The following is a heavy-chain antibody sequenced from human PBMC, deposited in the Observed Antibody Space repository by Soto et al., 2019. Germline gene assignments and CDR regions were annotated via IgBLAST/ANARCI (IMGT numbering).Heavy chain of an antibody. V-gene: IGHV4-59*02. J-gene: IGHJ5*02. D-gene: IGHD3-22*01. Sequence: QTQLQESGPGLVKPSETLSLTCTVSGASVSNGYWSWIRQPPEKGPEWIGFMYFGGSFNYNPSLTSRVTISVDTPKNQFSLKVSSVTAADTAVYYCARSYYDATGFAVDPWGQGTLVIVSS. CDR2: MYFGGSF. CDR1: GASVSNGY. CDR3: ARSYYDATGFAVDP.